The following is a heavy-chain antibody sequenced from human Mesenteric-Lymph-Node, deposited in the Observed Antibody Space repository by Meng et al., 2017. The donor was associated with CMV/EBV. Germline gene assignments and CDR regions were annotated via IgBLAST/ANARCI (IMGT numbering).Heavy chain of an antibody. V-gene: IGHV3-11*04. CDR2: ISSNSDAV. Sequence: GGSLRLSCAASGFTFSDSFMSWMRQAPGKGLEWIAFISSNSDAVFYADSVEGRFTISRDNSKMSLSLQMNSLRAEDTAVYYCARFITYLDYYHAMDVWGQGTTVTVSS. J-gene: IGHJ6*02. CDR1: GFTFSDSF. CDR3: ARFITYLDYYHAMDV. D-gene: IGHD1-1*01.